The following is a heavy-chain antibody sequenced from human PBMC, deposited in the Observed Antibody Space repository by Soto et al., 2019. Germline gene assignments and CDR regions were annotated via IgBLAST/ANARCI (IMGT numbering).Heavy chain of an antibody. CDR2: INPSAGNA. Sequence: GASVKVSCKASGYTFISYYMHWVRQAPGQGFEWMGVINPSAGNAVYAQKFQGRVTMTRDTSTSTGYMELSSLRSEDTAMYYCARLAAVTPPFYYDFWSQGIQGTVSS. D-gene: IGHD4-17*01. CDR1: GYTFISYY. J-gene: IGHJ4*02. CDR3: ARLAAVTPPFYYDF. V-gene: IGHV1-46*01.